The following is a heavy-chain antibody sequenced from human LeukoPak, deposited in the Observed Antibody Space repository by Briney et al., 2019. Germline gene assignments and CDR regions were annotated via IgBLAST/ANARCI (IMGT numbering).Heavy chain of an antibody. CDR3: ARTAVWFGELKGNYYYYYYMDV. J-gene: IGHJ6*03. CDR1: GFSFSRYW. D-gene: IGHD3-10*01. CDR2: IKQDGSEK. Sequence: GGSLRLSCAASGFSFSRYWMSWVRQAPGKGLEWVANIKQDGSEKYYVDSVKGRFTISRDNTKNSLYLQMNSLTAEDTAVYYCARTAVWFGELKGNYYYYYYMDVWGKGTTVTISS. V-gene: IGHV3-7*01.